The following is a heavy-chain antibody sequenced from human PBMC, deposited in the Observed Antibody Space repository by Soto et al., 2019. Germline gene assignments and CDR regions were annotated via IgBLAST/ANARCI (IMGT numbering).Heavy chain of an antibody. V-gene: IGHV1-46*01. J-gene: IGHJ6*02. CDR1: GYTFTSYY. Sequence: ASVKVSCKASGYTFTSYYMHWVRQAPGQGLEWMGIINPSGGSTSYAQKFQGRVTMTRDTSTSTVYMELSSLRSEDTAVYYCARDRGTIFGVVIDYYYYYGMDVWGQGTTVTVYS. CDR2: INPSGGST. D-gene: IGHD3-3*01. CDR3: ARDRGTIFGVVIDYYYYYGMDV.